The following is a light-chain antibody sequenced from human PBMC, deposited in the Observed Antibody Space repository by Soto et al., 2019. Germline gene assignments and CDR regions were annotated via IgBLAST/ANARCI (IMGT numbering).Light chain of an antibody. CDR2: EFS. CDR3: MHTTHRPLT. CDR1: QSLVYSDGNTY. J-gene: IGKJ1*01. V-gene: IGKV2-30*01. Sequence: VMRKATLTLPVTPGEPASSSCRSSQSLVYSDGNTYLGWLQQSPDQSPMRLFGEFSNRDAMVPDRISGRGSGTDFTLKISMVDAEYVVYYCCMHTTHRPLTFGHGSKVDI.